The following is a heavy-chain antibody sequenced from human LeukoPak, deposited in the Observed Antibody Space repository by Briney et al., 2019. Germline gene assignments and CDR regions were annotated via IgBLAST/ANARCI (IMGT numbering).Heavy chain of an antibody. D-gene: IGHD3-16*01. V-gene: IGHV1-2*06. J-gene: IGHJ4*02. CDR1: GYTFTGYY. CDR3: ARDHDYEGLNGNY. CDR2: INTHNGGT. Sequence: ASVKVSCKASGYTFTGYYMHWLRQAPGQGLEYMGRINTHNGGTVYALQFQGRLSMTRHTSISTAYMELQSLRSEDTAVYYCARDHDYEGLNGNYWGRGTMVTVSP.